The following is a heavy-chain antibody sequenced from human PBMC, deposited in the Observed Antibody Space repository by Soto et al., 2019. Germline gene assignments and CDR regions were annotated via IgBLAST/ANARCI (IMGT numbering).Heavy chain of an antibody. CDR3: ARLVGAYDSYFGH. CDR2: IYPGDSET. J-gene: IGHJ4*02. D-gene: IGHD5-12*01. V-gene: IGHV5-51*01. CDR1: GYDFARTW. Sequence: GESLKISCKASGYDFARTWIGWVRQLPGKGLDWLGIIYPGDSETRYSPSFRGQVTFSVDMSISTAYLQWSSLKTSDIAIYYCARLVGAYDSYFGHWGQGTRVTVSS.